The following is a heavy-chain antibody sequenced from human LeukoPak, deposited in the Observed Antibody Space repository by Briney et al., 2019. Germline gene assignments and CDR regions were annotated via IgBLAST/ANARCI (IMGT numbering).Heavy chain of an antibody. Sequence: PSETLSLTCTVSGGSISSSSYYWGWIRQPPGKGLERIGSIYYSGSTYYNPSLKSRVTISVDTSKNQFSLKLSSVTAADTAVYYCAGLGYSSSWYGNRWGQGTLVTVSS. D-gene: IGHD6-13*01. CDR3: AGLGYSSSWYGNR. CDR1: GGSISSSSYY. V-gene: IGHV4-39*01. J-gene: IGHJ4*02. CDR2: IYYSGST.